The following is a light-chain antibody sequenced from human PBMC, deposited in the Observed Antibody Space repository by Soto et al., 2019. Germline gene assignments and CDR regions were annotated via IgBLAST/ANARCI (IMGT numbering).Light chain of an antibody. CDR1: SSDVGGYNY. J-gene: IGLJ1*01. Sequence: QSALTQPPSASGSPGQSVTISCTGTSSDVGGYNYVSWYQQHPGKAPKLMIYEVSKRPSGVPDRFSGSKSGNTASLTVSGLQAEDEADYYCRSYAGSNNLGVFGTGTKLTV. CDR3: RSYAGSNNLGV. V-gene: IGLV2-8*01. CDR2: EVS.